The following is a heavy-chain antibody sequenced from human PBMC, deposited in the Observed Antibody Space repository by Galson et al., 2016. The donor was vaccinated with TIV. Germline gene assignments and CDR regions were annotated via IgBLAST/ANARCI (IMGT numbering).Heavy chain of an antibody. CDR2: INPSGGST. CDR1: GYTFTEYY. Sequence: SVKVSCKASGYTFTEYYMHWVRQAPGQGLEWMGIINPSGGSTSYAQKFQGRVTMTRDTSTSTVYMELSSLRSEDTAVYYCARVLEVAGTDYWGQGTLVTVSS. J-gene: IGHJ4*02. V-gene: IGHV1-46*01. D-gene: IGHD6-19*01. CDR3: ARVLEVAGTDY.